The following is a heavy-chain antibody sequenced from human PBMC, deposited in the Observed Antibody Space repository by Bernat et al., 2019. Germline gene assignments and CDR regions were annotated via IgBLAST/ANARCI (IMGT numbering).Heavy chain of an antibody. CDR1: GFTFNNYG. Sequence: QEQLVESGGGAVHPGRSLGLSCAASGFTFNNYGMHWVRQAPDKGLEWVAFISNDGSKKYYADSVKGRFTISRDNSGNTLYLQMNSLRAEDTAVYYCARGQGYCSGGTCLRFDYWGQGTLVTVSS. CDR2: ISNDGSKK. D-gene: IGHD2-15*01. J-gene: IGHJ4*02. V-gene: IGHV3-30*03. CDR3: ARGQGYCSGGTCLRFDY.